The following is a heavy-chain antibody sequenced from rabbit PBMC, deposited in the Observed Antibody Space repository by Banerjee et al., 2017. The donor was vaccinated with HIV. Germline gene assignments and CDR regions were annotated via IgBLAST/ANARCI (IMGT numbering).Heavy chain of an antibody. CDR3: ARSGGYDDYGDWYYFKL. CDR1: GFDFSSNA. Sequence: QSLEESGGGPVKPEGSLTLTCKASGFDFSSNAMCWVRQAPGKGLEWIACIGAGSSGTTYYANWAKGRFTISKTSSTTVTLQMTSLTAADTATYFCARSGGYDDYGDWYYFKLWGPGTLVTVS. J-gene: IGHJ4*01. D-gene: IGHD2-1*01. CDR2: IGAGSSGTT. V-gene: IGHV1S40*01.